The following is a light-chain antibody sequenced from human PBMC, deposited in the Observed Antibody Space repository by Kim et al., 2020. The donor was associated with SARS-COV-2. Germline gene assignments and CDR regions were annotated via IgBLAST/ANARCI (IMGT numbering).Light chain of an antibody. Sequence: SPGERDTLSCRASQSINSCLAWYQQKPGQAPRLLIYDASNRATGIPARFSGSGSGTDFTLTISSLEDEDFAVYYCQQRSNWPPLAFGGWTKVDIK. CDR1: QSINSC. J-gene: IGKJ4*01. CDR3: QQRSNWPPLA. CDR2: DAS. V-gene: IGKV3-11*01.